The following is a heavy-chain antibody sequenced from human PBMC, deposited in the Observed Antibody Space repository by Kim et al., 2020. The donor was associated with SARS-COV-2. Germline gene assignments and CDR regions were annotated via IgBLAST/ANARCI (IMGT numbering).Heavy chain of an antibody. Sequence: DDTIIDSADSVKGRFTISRDNAKSTLYLQMNSLRDEDTAVYYCVRDSSATYWGQGTLVTVSS. J-gene: IGHJ4*02. D-gene: IGHD3-22*01. CDR3: VRDSSATY. CDR2: DDTII. V-gene: IGHV3-74*01.